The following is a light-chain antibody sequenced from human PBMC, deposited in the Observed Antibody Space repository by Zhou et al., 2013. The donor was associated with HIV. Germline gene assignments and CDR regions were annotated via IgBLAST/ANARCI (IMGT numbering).Light chain of an antibody. CDR2: GAS. Sequence: ENVLTQSPGTLSLSPGERATLSCRASQSVSSSYLAWYQQKPGQAPRLLIYGASSRATGIPDRFSGSGSGTDFTLTISRLEPEDFAVYYCQQYNDWLPITFGQGTRLEIK. CDR3: QQYNDWLPIT. V-gene: IGKV3-20*01. J-gene: IGKJ5*01. CDR1: QSVSSSY.